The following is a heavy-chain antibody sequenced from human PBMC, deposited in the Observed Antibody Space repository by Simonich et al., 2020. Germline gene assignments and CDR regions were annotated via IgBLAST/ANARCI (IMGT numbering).Heavy chain of an antibody. CDR1: GYTFTGYY. Sequence: QVQLVQSGAEVKKPGASVKVSCKASGYTFTGYYMHWVRQAPGQGLGGMGRINPNSGGTNNAQKFQGRVTMTRDTSISTAYMELSRLRSDDTAVYYCARDPVVPAAIRNAFDIWGQGTMVTVSS. V-gene: IGHV1-2*02. D-gene: IGHD2-2*01. J-gene: IGHJ3*02. CDR3: ARDPVVPAAIRNAFDI. CDR2: INPNSGGT.